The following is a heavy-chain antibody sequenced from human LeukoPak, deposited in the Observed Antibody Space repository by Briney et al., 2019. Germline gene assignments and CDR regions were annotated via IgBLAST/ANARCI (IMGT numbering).Heavy chain of an antibody. D-gene: IGHD2-2*01. J-gene: IGHJ4*02. CDR3: ATTIVVVPAAIYY. CDR2: ISGSGGST. CDR1: GFTFSSYA. V-gene: IGHV3-23*01. Sequence: QPGGSLRLSCAASGFTFSSYAMSWVRQAPGKGLEWVSAISGSGGSTYYADSVKGRFTISRDNSKNTLYLQMNSLRAEDTAVYYCATTIVVVPAAIYYWGQGTLVTVSS.